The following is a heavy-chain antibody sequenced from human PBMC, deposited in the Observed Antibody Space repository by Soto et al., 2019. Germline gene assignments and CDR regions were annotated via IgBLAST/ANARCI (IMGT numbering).Heavy chain of an antibody. CDR1: GFTFSSYA. J-gene: IGHJ4*02. CDR3: AKRYCSGGSCYFPDY. D-gene: IGHD2-15*01. V-gene: IGHV3-23*01. Sequence: EVQLLESGGGLVQPGGSLRLSCAASGFTFSSYAMSWVRQAPWKVLEWVSAISGSVGSTYYADSVKGRFTISRDNSKYTLYLQMNSLSAEETAVYYCAKRYCSGGSCYFPDYWGQGTLVTASS. CDR2: ISGSVGST.